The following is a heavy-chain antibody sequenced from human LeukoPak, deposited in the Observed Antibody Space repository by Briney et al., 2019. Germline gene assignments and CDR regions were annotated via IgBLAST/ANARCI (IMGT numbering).Heavy chain of an antibody. V-gene: IGHV5-51*01. D-gene: IGHD6-19*01. CDR2: IYPGDSDT. J-gene: IGHJ4*02. CDR3: ASESSGWYGGVDY. Sequence: GGSLKISCKGSGYSFINYWIGWVRQMPGKGLEWMGIIYPGDSDTRYSPSFQGQVTISADKSISTAYLQWSSLKASDTAMYYCASESSGWYGGVDYWGQGTLVTVSS. CDR1: GYSFINYW.